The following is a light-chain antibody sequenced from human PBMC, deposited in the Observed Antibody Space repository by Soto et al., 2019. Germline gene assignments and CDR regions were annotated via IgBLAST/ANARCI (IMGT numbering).Light chain of an antibody. CDR2: GAS. V-gene: IGKV3-20*01. CDR3: QQYGSSGA. Sequence: EIVLTQSPGTLSLSPGERATLSCRASQSVSSNYLAWYQQKPGQAPRLLIYGASSRATGIPERFSGSGSGTDFTLTISRLEPEDFAVYYCQQYGSSGAFGQGTKVEIK. CDR1: QSVSSNY. J-gene: IGKJ1*01.